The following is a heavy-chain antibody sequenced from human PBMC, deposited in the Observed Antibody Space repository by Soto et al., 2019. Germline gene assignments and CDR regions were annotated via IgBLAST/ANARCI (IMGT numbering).Heavy chain of an antibody. CDR2: INPNSGGT. J-gene: IGHJ6*02. CDR1: GYTFTGYY. Sequence: ASVKVSCKASGYTFTGYYMHWVRQAPGQGLEWMGWINPNSGGTNYARKFQGWVTMTRDTSISTAYMELSRLRSDDTAVYYCARNGRYFDWLRSHYYYGMDVWGQGTTVTVSS. V-gene: IGHV1-2*04. D-gene: IGHD3-9*01. CDR3: ARNGRYFDWLRSHYYYGMDV.